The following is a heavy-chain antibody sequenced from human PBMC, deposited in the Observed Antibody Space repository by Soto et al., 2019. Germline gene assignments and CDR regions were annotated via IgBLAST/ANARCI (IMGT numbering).Heavy chain of an antibody. V-gene: IGHV3-66*01. D-gene: IGHD1-26*01. J-gene: IGHJ6*03. Sequence: GGSLRLSCAASGFTVSNNYMSWVRQAPGKGLQWVSVIYSGGSTYYADSVRARFTISRDNSKNTLYLQMNSLRAEDTAVYYCARVPTRYYYYMDVWGKGTTVTVSS. CDR1: GFTVSNNY. CDR2: IYSGGST. CDR3: ARVPTRYYYYMDV.